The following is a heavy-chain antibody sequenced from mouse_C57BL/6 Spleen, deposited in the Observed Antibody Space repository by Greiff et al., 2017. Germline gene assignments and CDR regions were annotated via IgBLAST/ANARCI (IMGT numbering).Heavy chain of an antibody. CDR1: GFTFSSYA. CDR2: ISSGGDYI. J-gene: IGHJ2*01. CDR3: TRERDYSKGVYFDY. D-gene: IGHD2-5*01. V-gene: IGHV5-9-1*02. Sequence: EVQLVESGEGLVKPGGSLKLSCAASGFTFSSYAMSWVRQTPEKRLEWVAYISSGGDYIYYADTVKGRFTISRDNARNTLYLQMSSLKSEDTAMYYCTRERDYSKGVYFDYWGQGTTLTVSS.